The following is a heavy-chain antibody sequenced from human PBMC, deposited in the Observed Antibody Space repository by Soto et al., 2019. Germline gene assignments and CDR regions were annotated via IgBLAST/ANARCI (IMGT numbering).Heavy chain of an antibody. CDR1: GDSIRSSTYH. V-gene: IGHV4-39*01. CDR2: IHYSGST. CDR3: ARGPYRSGWHEGFDP. Sequence: QLQLQESGPGLVKPSETLSLTCTVSGDSIRSSTYHWGWMRQPPGKGLEWIGSIHYSGSTYYNPSLKSQFTISVDTSKTQFSLKLSSGTAADSAVYYCARGPYRSGWHEGFDPWGQGTLVTVSS. D-gene: IGHD6-19*01. J-gene: IGHJ5*02.